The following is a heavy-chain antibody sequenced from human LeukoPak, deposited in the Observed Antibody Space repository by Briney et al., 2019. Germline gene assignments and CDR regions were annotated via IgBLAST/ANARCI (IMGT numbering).Heavy chain of an antibody. CDR1: GFTFSRYW. CDR3: ARDVGGAGSH. J-gene: IGHJ4*02. CDR2: IDEHGTTI. Sequence: GGSLRFSCAASGFTFSRYWMHWVRQAQGEGLVWVSRIDEHGTTIDYADSVRDRFTISRDNAKNTLYLHMNSLRAEDTAMYYCARDVGGAGSHWGQGSLVTVSS. D-gene: IGHD3-10*01. V-gene: IGHV3-74*01.